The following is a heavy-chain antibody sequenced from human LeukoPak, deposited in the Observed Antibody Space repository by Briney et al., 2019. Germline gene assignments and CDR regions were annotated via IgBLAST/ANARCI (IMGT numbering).Heavy chain of an antibody. CDR2: ISYDGSNK. Sequence: GRSLRLSCAASGFTFSSYGMHWVRQAPGKGLEWVAVISYDGSNKYYADSVKGRFTISRDNSKNTLYLQMNSLRAEDTAVYYCAKLNYDILTGFRFFDYWGQGTLVTVSS. J-gene: IGHJ4*02. CDR1: GFTFSSYG. D-gene: IGHD3-9*01. CDR3: AKLNYDILTGFRFFDY. V-gene: IGHV3-30*18.